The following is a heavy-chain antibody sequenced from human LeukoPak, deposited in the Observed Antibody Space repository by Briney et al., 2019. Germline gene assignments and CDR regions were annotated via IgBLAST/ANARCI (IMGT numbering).Heavy chain of an antibody. V-gene: IGHV3-48*01. CDR2: ISSSSSTM. D-gene: IGHD4-23*01. CDR1: GFTFSSYS. CDR3: ARDRTQGYGGNSDY. J-gene: IGHJ4*02. Sequence: GGSLRLSCAASGFTFSSYSMNWVRQAPGKGLEWVSYISSSSSTMYHADSVKGRFTISRDNAKNSLYLQMNSLRGEDTAVYYCARDRTQGYGGNSDYWGQGTLVTVSS.